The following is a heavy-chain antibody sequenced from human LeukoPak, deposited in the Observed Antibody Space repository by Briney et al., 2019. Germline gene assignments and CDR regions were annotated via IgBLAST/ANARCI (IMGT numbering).Heavy chain of an antibody. Sequence: ASVKVSCKASGYTFTSYDINWVRQATGQGLEWMGWMNPNSGNTGYAQKFQGRVTMTRNTSISTAYMELSSLRSEDTAVYYCARGPIYDILTGYTYYFDYRGQGTLVTVSS. D-gene: IGHD3-9*01. V-gene: IGHV1-8*01. CDR2: MNPNSGNT. CDR3: ARGPIYDILTGYTYYFDY. J-gene: IGHJ4*02. CDR1: GYTFTSYD.